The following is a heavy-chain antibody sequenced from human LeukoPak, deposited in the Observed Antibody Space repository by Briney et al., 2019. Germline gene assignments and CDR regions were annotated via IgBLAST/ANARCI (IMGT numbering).Heavy chain of an antibody. D-gene: IGHD2-15*01. CDR3: ARDLVGAAIWAFDI. V-gene: IGHV4-61*02. CDR1: GGSISSSSYY. Sequence: SETLSLTCTVSGGSISSSSYYWSWIRQPAGKGLEWIGRIYTSGSTNYNPSLKSRVTISVDKSKNQFSLKLSSVTAADTAVYYCARDLVGAAIWAFDIWGQGTMVTVSS. J-gene: IGHJ3*02. CDR2: IYTSGST.